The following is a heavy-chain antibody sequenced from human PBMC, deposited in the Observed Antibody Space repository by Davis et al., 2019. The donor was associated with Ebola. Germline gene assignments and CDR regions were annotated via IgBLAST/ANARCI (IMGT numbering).Heavy chain of an antibody. CDR2: IWYDGSNK. V-gene: IGHV3-33*08. Sequence: GGSLRLSCAASGFTFSSYGMHWVRQAPGKGLEWVAVIWYDGSNKYYADSVKGRFTISRDNSKNTLYLQMNSLRAEDTAVYYCAREFYDSSGYYSPYFDYWGQGTLVTVSS. D-gene: IGHD3-22*01. J-gene: IGHJ4*02. CDR3: AREFYDSSGYYSPYFDY. CDR1: GFTFSSYG.